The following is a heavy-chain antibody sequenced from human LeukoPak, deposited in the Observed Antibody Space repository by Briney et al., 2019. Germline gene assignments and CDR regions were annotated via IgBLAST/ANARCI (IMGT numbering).Heavy chain of an antibody. CDR3: ATGRYCSGGSCRRNYFDY. V-gene: IGHV5-51*01. D-gene: IGHD2-15*01. CDR2: IYPGDSDT. Sequence: KVGESLKISCKGSGYSFTSYWIGWVRQMPGKGLEWMGIIYPGDSDTRYSPSFQGQATISADKSISTAYLQWSSLKASDTAMYYCATGRYCSGGSCRRNYFDYWGQGTLVTVSS. CDR1: GYSFTSYW. J-gene: IGHJ4*02.